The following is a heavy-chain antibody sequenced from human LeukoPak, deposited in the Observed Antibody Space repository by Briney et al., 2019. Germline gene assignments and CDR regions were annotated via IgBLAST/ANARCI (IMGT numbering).Heavy chain of an antibody. Sequence: GGSLRLSCAASGFTFSSYGMHWVRQAPGKGLEWVAFIRYDGSNKYYADSVKGRFTISRDNSKNTLYLQMNSLRAEDTAVYYCAKGGYYYDSSDPSRGSLEYWGQGTLVTVSS. V-gene: IGHV3-30*02. J-gene: IGHJ4*02. CDR1: GFTFSSYG. CDR3: AKGGYYYDSSDPSRGSLEY. CDR2: IRYDGSNK. D-gene: IGHD3-22*01.